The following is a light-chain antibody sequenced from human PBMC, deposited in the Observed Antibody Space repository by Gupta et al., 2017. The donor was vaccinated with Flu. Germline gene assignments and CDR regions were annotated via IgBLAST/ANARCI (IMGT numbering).Light chain of an antibody. CDR2: DVS. V-gene: IGLV2-14*03. CDR1: SSDVGNSNY. J-gene: IGLJ1*01. Sequence: ITISGTGTSSDVGNSNYVSWYQQDPGKAPKLLIYDVSNRPSGVSSRFSGSKSGNTASLTISGLQAEDETDYYCSSYTSTTTFYVFGTGTKVTVL. CDR3: SSYTSTTTFYV.